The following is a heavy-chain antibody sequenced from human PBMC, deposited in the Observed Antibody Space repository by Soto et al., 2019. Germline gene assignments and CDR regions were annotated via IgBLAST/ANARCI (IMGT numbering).Heavy chain of an antibody. Sequence: QVQLVQSGAEVRMPGSSVKVSCKASGGTFSTYPINWVRQAPGQGLEWMGGIIPLFGTTNDAQKFKGRVTITADESTSTAYMELSSLRAEDAAVYYCARGATHGSSWYFWFDPWGQGTLVTVSS. CDR1: GGTFSTYP. V-gene: IGHV1-69*01. D-gene: IGHD6-13*01. CDR3: ARGATHGSSWYFWFDP. J-gene: IGHJ5*02. CDR2: IIPLFGTT.